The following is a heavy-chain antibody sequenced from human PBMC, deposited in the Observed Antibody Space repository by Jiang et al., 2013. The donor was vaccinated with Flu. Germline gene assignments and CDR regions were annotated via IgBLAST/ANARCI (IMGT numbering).Heavy chain of an antibody. D-gene: IGHD4/OR15-4a*01. CDR3: ARDLGAEPVLGDDY. CDR1: GFTFSSYA. V-gene: IGHV3-30-3*01. CDR2: ISYDGSNK. Sequence: RSLRLSCAASGFTFSSYAMHWVRQAPGKGLEWVAVISYDGSNKYYADSVKGRFTISRDNSKNTLYLQMNSLRAEDTAVYYCARDLGAEPVLGDDYWGQGTLVTVSS. J-gene: IGHJ4*02.